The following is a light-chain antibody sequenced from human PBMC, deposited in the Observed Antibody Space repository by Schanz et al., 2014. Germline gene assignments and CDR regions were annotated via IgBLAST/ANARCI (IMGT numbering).Light chain of an antibody. J-gene: IGLJ3*02. CDR1: SSDVGGHNY. CDR2: DVS. CDR3: CSYAGTXTWV. Sequence: QSALTQPRSVSGSPGQSVTISCAGTSSDVGGHNYVSWYQQHPGKAPKLIIYDVSVRPSGVPDRFSGSKSGNTASLTISGXXXXXXXDYYCCSYAGTXTWVFGGGTXLTVL. V-gene: IGLV2-11*01.